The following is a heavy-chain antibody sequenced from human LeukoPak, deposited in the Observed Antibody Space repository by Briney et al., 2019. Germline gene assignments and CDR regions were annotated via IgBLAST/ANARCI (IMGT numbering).Heavy chain of an antibody. J-gene: IGHJ6*03. CDR1: GYSISSGYY. Sequence: SETLSLTCTVSGYSISSGYYWGWIRQPPGKGLEWIGSIYHSGSTYYNPSLKSRVTISVDTSKNQFSLKLSSVTAADTAVYYCARNGPCSSTSCHFFYYYYYYMDVWGKGTTVTVSS. CDR2: IYHSGST. V-gene: IGHV4-38-2*02. D-gene: IGHD2-2*01. CDR3: ARNGPCSSTSCHFFYYYYYYMDV.